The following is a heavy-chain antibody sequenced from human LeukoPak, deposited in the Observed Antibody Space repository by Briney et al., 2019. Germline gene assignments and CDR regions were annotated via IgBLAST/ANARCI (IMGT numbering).Heavy chain of an antibody. CDR1: GGSISSGDFS. CDR3: ARDHRDSSGYFYY. Sequence: SETLSLTCTVSGGSISSGDFSWSLIRQPPGKGLEWTAHISYRGSPYYNPPLKSRVTISLDTSKNQFSLNLRSVTAADTAVYYCARDHRDSSGYFYYWGQGTLVTVSS. V-gene: IGHV4-30-4*01. J-gene: IGHJ4*02. D-gene: IGHD3-22*01. CDR2: ISYRGSP.